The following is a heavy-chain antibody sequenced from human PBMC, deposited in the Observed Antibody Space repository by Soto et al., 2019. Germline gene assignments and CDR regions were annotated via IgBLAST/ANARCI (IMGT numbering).Heavy chain of an antibody. V-gene: IGHV3-7*01. CDR3: ARPLWRDDYNWGYFDL. CDR2: IKQDGGEK. D-gene: IGHD4-4*01. Sequence: PGGSLRLSCAASGFTFRNYGMTWVRQAPGKGLEWVANIKQDGGEKYYVDSVKGRFTTSRDNAKNSLYLQMNSLRAEDTAVYYCARPLWRDDYNWGYFDLWGRGTLVTVSS. J-gene: IGHJ2*01. CDR1: GFTFRNYG.